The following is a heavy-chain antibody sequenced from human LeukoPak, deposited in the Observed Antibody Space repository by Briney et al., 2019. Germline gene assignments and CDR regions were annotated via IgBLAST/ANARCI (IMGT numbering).Heavy chain of an antibody. V-gene: IGHV4-61*02. CDR3: ARDVGRYTYGYRPTEVYWYFDL. J-gene: IGHJ2*01. Sequence: SETLSLTCAVSGDSISTSNSYWGWIRRPPGKGLEWIGRMHTSGSTNYNPSLKSRVTISVDTSKNQFSLKLSSVIAADTAVYYCARDVGRYTYGYRPTEVYWYFDLWGRGTLVTVSS. CDR1: GDSISTSNSY. D-gene: IGHD5-18*01. CDR2: MHTSGST.